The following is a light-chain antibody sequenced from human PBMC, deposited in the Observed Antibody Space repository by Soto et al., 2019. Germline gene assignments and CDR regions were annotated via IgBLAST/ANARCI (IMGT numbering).Light chain of an antibody. CDR1: QSVSSK. CDR2: GAS. V-gene: IGKV3-15*01. CDR3: QHYNNWPA. Sequence: EIVMTQSPATLSVSPGERATLSCRASQSVSSKLAWYQQKPGQAPRLLIYGASTRATGVPARFSGSGSGTXXXLXXXSLQSEDFAVYYCQHYNNWPAFGQGTKVEIK. J-gene: IGKJ1*01.